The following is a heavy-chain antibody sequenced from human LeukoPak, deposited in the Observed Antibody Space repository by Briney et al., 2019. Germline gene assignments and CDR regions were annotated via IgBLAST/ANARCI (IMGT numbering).Heavy chain of an antibody. CDR2: IYYSGST. D-gene: IGHD4-23*01. J-gene: IGHJ6*02. Sequence: SGTLSLTCTVSGGSISSYYWSWIRQPPGKGLEWIGYIYYSGSTNYNPSLKSRVTISVDTSKNQFSLKLSSVTAADTAVYYCARYGGPLSMDVWGQGTTVTVSS. CDR3: ARYGGPLSMDV. CDR1: GGSISSYY. V-gene: IGHV4-59*01.